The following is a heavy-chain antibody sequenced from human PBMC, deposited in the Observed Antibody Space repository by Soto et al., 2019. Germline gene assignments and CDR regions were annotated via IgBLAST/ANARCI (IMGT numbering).Heavy chain of an antibody. CDR2: ISGGGDAT. D-gene: IGHD4-17*01. CDR1: GFTFGGYA. CDR3: GRKSQGSVTVTGNWYFDL. J-gene: IGHJ2*01. V-gene: IGHV3-23*01. Sequence: EVQLLESGGGFLQPGGSLRLSCAASGFTFGGYAMNWVRQAPGKGLEWVSGISGGGDATFYTDSVKGRFTISRDNSGNTVYLQMNSLRAEDTAVYFCGRKSQGSVTVTGNWYFDLWGRGTLVTVSS.